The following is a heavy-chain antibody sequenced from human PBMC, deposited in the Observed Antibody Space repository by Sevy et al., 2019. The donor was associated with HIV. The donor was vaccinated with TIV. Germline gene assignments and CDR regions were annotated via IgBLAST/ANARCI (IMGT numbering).Heavy chain of an antibody. CDR1: GGSISSSENY. Sequence: TLSPTCTVSGGSISSSENYWSWVRQSPGGGLEWIGYIHYTGGTYYNPFLKDRVAMSVDTSERQFSLRLSLLTAADTAVYFCASKRGYNHGPFDYWGQGTLVTVSS. V-gene: IGHV4-30-4*08. D-gene: IGHD5-12*01. CDR2: IHYTGGT. J-gene: IGHJ4*02. CDR3: ASKRGYNHGPFDY.